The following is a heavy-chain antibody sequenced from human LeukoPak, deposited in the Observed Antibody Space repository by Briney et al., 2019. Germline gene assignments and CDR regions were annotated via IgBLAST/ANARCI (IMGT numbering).Heavy chain of an antibody. V-gene: IGHV3-23*01. J-gene: IGHJ4*02. Sequence: GGSLRLSCAASGFTFSSYAMTWVRQAPGKGLEWVSGIRGSGISSYYADSVKGRFTTSRDNAKNTLYLQMNSLRADDTAVYYCASVAVAGYFDSWGQGTLVTVSS. CDR1: GFTFSSYA. CDR2: IRGSGISS. CDR3: ASVAVAGYFDS. D-gene: IGHD6-19*01.